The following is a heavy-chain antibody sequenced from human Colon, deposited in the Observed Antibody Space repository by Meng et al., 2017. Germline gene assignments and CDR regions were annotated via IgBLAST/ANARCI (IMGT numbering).Heavy chain of an antibody. D-gene: IGHD6-19*01. Sequence: QVQLVQSGAEWKKPGASVKVACKTVGYNFISYFRYWVRQAPGQGLEWMGYIDPRNGDTRYHQKFQGRVTMTRDTSITTAYMEMTDLRDDDTAVYYCARDLAGLGGFWGQGTLVTVSS. CDR1: GYNFISYF. CDR2: IDPRNGDT. J-gene: IGHJ4*02. CDR3: ARDLAGLGGF. V-gene: IGHV1-2*02.